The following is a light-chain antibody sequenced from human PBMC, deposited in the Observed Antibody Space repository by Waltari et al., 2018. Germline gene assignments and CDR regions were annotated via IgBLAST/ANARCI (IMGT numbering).Light chain of an antibody. J-gene: IGLJ3*02. CDR3: AAWDDSLSGWV. CDR2: RNN. CDR1: SSNTGSNY. Sequence: QSVLTQPPSASGTPGPRVTIPCSGSSSNTGSNYVYWYQQLPGTAPKLPIYRNNQSPSGVPDRFSGSKSGTSASLAISGLRSEDEADYYCAAWDDSLSGWVFGGGTKLTVL. V-gene: IGLV1-47*01.